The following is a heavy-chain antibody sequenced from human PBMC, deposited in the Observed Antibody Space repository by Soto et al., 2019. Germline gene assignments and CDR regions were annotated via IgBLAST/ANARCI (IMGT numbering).Heavy chain of an antibody. Sequence: GGSLRLSCAASGFTFSSYAMSWVRRAPGKGLEWVSAISGSGGSTYYADSVKGRFTISRDNSKNTLYLQMNSLRAEDTAVYYCAKGIAVVVPPAADYWGQGTLVTVSS. CDR3: AKGIAVVVPPAADY. V-gene: IGHV3-23*01. D-gene: IGHD2-2*01. CDR2: ISGSGGST. CDR1: GFTFSSYA. J-gene: IGHJ4*02.